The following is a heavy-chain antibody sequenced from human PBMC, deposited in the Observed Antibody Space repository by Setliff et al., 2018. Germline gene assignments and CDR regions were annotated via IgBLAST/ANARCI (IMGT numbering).Heavy chain of an antibody. CDR2: INPNSGGT. V-gene: IGHV1-2*04. CDR1: GYTFTGYY. CDR3: ARDSRGEEDTAFNWFDP. Sequence: ASVKVSCKASGYTFTGYYMHWVRQAPGQGLEWMGWINPNSGGTNYAQKFQGWVTMTRDTSISTAYMELSSLRSEDTAVYYCARDSRGEEDTAFNWFDPWGQGTLVTVSS. D-gene: IGHD5-18*01. J-gene: IGHJ5*02.